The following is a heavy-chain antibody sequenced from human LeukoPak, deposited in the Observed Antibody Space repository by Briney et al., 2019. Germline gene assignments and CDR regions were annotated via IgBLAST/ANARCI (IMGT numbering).Heavy chain of an antibody. CDR2: ISGTGGST. D-gene: IGHD2-2*01. J-gene: IGHJ6*02. CDR1: GFTFSAYA. V-gene: IGHV3-23*01. Sequence: GGSLRLSCAASGFTFSAYAMSWVRQAPGKGLEWVSSISGTGGSTYYADSVKGRFTISRDNSQNTLYLQMSSLRAEDTAVYYCAKSRVPAARHGMDVWGQGTTVTVSS. CDR3: AKSRVPAARHGMDV.